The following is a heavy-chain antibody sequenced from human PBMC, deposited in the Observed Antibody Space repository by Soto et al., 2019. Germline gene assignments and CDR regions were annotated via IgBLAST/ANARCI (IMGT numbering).Heavy chain of an antibody. J-gene: IGHJ4*02. CDR3: AREGSYSAYNFAHGIQLWSFDF. V-gene: IGHV4-39*07. D-gene: IGHD5-12*01. Sequence: SETLSLTCTVSGDAVSSVSYYWGWVRQPPGKGLEWIGNIYYTGHTFYNPSLESRVAMSVDTSKNHFSLNLSSVTAADMAVYYCAREGSYSAYNFAHGIQLWSFDFWGQGALVTVSS. CDR1: GDAVSSVSYY. CDR2: IYYTGHT.